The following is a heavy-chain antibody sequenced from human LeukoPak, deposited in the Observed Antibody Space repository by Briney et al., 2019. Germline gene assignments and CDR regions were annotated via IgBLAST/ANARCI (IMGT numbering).Heavy chain of an antibody. CDR1: GFTFSSYA. V-gene: IGHV3-23*01. CDR3: AKDIPPCSSTSCYAGAPTCFDY. Sequence: TGGSLRLSCAASGFTFSSYAMSWVRQAPGKGLEWVSAISGSGGSTYYADSVKGRFTISRDNSKNTLYLQMNSLRAEDTAVYYCAKDIPPCSSTSCYAGAPTCFDYWGKGTLVTVSS. D-gene: IGHD2-2*01. J-gene: IGHJ4*02. CDR2: ISGSGGST.